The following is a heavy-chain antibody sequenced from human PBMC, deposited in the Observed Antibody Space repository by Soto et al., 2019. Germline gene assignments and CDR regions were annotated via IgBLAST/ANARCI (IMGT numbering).Heavy chain of an antibody. CDR3: TTSLTGPPRAIDD. CDR1: GSPFTKAW. V-gene: IGHV3-15*01. CDR2: IKSTTDGGRI. D-gene: IGHD7-27*01. J-gene: IGHJ4*02. Sequence: GSLRLSCGASGSPFTKAWMSWVRQAPEKGLEWVGRIKSTTDGGRIDYAASVKGRFTISRDDSNNTLYLQMKSLKTEDTALYYCTTSLTGPPRAIDDLGQGTLVNVSS.